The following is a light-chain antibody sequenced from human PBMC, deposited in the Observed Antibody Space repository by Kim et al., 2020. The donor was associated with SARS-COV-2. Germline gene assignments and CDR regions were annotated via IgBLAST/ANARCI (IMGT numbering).Light chain of an antibody. CDR3: GTWDSSLSVGV. CDR1: RSNIGNNP. J-gene: IGLJ3*02. Sequence: QSVLTQPPSVSAAPGHKVTISCSGSRSNIGNNPVSWYQQFPGTAPRLITYDNDKRPSGIPDRFSSSKSGTSATLGITGLRTGDEADYYCGTWDSSLSVGVLGGGTQLTVL. CDR2: DND. V-gene: IGLV1-51*01.